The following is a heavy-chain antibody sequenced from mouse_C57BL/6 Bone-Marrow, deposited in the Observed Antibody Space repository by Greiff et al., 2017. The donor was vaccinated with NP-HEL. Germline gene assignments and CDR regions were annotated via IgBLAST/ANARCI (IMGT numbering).Heavy chain of an antibody. Sequence: EVKLVESGPGLVKPSQSLSLTCSVTGYSITSGYYWNWIRQFPGNKLEWMGYISYDGSNNYNPSLKNRISITRDTSKNQFFLKLNSVNTEDTATYYCARDGYYVLYYYAMDYWGQGTSVTVSS. J-gene: IGHJ4*01. CDR3: ARDGYYVLYYYAMDY. CDR2: ISYDGSN. CDR1: GYSITSGYY. V-gene: IGHV3-6*01. D-gene: IGHD2-3*01.